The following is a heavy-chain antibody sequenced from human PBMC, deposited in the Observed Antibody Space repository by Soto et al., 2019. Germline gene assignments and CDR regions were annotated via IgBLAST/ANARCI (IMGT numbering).Heavy chain of an antibody. J-gene: IGHJ3*02. V-gene: IGHV3-33*01. Sequence: QVQLVESGGGVVQPGRSLRLSCAASGFTLSSYGKHWVRQAPGKGLEWVAVIWYDGSNKYYADSVKGRFTISRDNSKNTLYLQMNSLRAEDTAVCYCARGDSSVWYDAFDIWGQGTMVTVSS. CDR3: ARGDSSVWYDAFDI. D-gene: IGHD6-19*01. CDR2: IWYDGSNK. CDR1: GFTLSSYG.